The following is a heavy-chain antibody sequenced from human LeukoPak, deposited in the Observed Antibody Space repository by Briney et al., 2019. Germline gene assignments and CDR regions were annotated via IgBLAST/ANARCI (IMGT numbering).Heavy chain of an antibody. J-gene: IGHJ5*02. CDR2: IKKDGSEE. D-gene: IGHD3-10*01. V-gene: IGHV3-7*01. CDR3: ARPRGAPGGWVGP. CDR1: GFTFKNYW. Sequence: PGGSLRLSCAASGFTFKNYWMSWVRQAPGKGLEWVANIKKDGSEETYVESVKGRFTISRDNAKNSLYLQMNSPRAKDTAVYYCARPRGAPGGWVGPWGQGTLVSVSS.